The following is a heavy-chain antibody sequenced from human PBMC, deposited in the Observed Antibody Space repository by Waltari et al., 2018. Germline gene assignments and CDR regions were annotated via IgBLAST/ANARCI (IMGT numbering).Heavy chain of an antibody. J-gene: IGHJ4*02. CDR3: AKELRGYYLES. Sequence: QVQLVESGGGVVQPGGSLRVSCAASGFTFSSYAMHWVRQAPGKGLEWVAFISYDGSSQYYADSVKGRFTISRDSSKDTLDLQMNGLRGDDTAVYYCAKELRGYYLESWGLGTLVTVST. CDR1: GFTFSSYA. CDR2: ISYDGSSQ. V-gene: IGHV3-30*02.